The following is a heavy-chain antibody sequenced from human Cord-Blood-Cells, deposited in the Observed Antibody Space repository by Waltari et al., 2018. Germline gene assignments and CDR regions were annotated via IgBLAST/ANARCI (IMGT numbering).Heavy chain of an antibody. Sequence: QVQLLQSGAEVKKPGSSVKVSCKASGGTFTSYAISWVRQAPGQGLEWMGVIIPIFGTANYAQKFQGRVTITADESTSTAYMELSSLRSEDTAVYYCARGGSSSSQFDYWGQGTLVTVSS. CDR3: ARGGSSSSQFDY. J-gene: IGHJ4*02. CDR2: IIPIFGTA. D-gene: IGHD6-13*01. CDR1: GGTFTSYA. V-gene: IGHV1-69*01.